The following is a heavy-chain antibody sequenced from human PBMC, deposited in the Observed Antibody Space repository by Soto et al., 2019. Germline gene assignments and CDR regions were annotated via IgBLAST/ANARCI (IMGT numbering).Heavy chain of an antibody. CDR3: XRGVRLGYSSSCXXY. D-gene: IGHD6-13*01. CDR1: GGSFSGYY. Sequence: QVQLQQWGAGLLKPSETLSLTCAVYGGSFSGYYWSWIRQPPGKGLEWVGESNHSGSTNYNPSLKRRVTLSVDTSKNQFSLKLSSVTAADTXXXXXXRGVRLGYSSSCXXYWGQG. J-gene: IGHJ4*02. V-gene: IGHV4-34*01. CDR2: SNHSGST.